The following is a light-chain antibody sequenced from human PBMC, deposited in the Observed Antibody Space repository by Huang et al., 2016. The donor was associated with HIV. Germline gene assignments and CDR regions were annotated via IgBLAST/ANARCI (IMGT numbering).Light chain of an antibody. CDR1: PSVSTN. CDR3: MQYDDWPWT. Sequence: TQSPVTLSVSPGHRVTLSCRASPSVSTNLALYQQKRGQSPRLLVYDGSIRNTHIPAKCGGSASGTDFTLVINGLQTEDLAFYFCMQYDDWPWTFGQGTRV. V-gene: IGKV3-15*01. J-gene: IGKJ1*01. CDR2: DGS.